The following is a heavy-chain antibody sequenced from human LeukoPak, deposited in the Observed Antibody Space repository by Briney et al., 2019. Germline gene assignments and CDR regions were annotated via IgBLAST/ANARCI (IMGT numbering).Heavy chain of an antibody. V-gene: IGHV3-11*01. CDR3: AREQWFRWEY. D-gene: IGHD3-22*01. CDR1: GFSFSNYY. J-gene: IGHJ4*02. Sequence: GGALRLSCEASGFSFSNYYMVWVRQPPGKGLECISYIPNDDSVIYYADSVRGRLSVSRASAKTSLSLQLTSLRAEDTAVYYCAREQWFRWEYWGQGILVTVSS. CDR2: IPNDDSVI.